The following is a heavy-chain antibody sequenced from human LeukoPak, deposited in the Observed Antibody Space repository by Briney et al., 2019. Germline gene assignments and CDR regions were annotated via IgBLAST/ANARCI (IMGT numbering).Heavy chain of an antibody. D-gene: IGHD3-22*01. V-gene: IGHV1-46*01. CDR3: AREGYCYDSSGYFPYFDY. J-gene: IGHJ4*02. Sequence: ASVKVSCKASGYTFTSYYMHWVRQAPGQGLEWMGIINPSGGSTSYAQKFQGRVTMTRDTSTSTVYMELSSLRSEDTAVYYCAREGYCYDSSGYFPYFDYWGQGTLVTVSS. CDR1: GYTFTSYY. CDR2: INPSGGST.